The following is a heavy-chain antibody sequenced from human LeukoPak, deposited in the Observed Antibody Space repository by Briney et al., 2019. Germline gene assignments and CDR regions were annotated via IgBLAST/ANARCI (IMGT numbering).Heavy chain of an antibody. J-gene: IGHJ4*02. CDR3: ARVSDLADFDY. Sequence: ASVKVSCKPSGDTITGYYMHCVRQAPGQGLEWMGWINPNIGGTNYAQKFQGRVTMTRDTSISTAYMELSRLRSDDTAVYYCARVSDLADFDYWGQGTLVTVSS. V-gene: IGHV1-2*02. D-gene: IGHD2-21*02. CDR2: INPNIGGT. CDR1: GDTITGYY.